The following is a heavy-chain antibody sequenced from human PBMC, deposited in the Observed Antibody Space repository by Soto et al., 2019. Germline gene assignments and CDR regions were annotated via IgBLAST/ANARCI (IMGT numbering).Heavy chain of an antibody. CDR1: GDSVSSQNAA. Sequence: SQTLSLTCAISGDSVSSQNAAWNWIRQSPSRGLEWLGRTNYRSKWYNDYALSVKSRITINPDTSKNQFSLELNSVTPADTAVYYCARVGKLLTDYYYYGMDVWGQGTTVTVSS. D-gene: IGHD1-26*01. V-gene: IGHV6-1*01. J-gene: IGHJ6*02. CDR2: TNYRSKWYN. CDR3: ARVGKLLTDYYYYGMDV.